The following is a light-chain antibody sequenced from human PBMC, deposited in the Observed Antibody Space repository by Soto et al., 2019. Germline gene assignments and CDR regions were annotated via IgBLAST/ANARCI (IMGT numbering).Light chain of an antibody. J-gene: IGKJ2*01. CDR3: QQYGISMYT. V-gene: IGKV3-20*01. CDR2: GAS. CDR1: QSVNSGY. Sequence: EIVLTQSPGPLSLSPGKRATVSCSASQSVNSGYLAWYQQRPGQAPRLLIYGASNRAAGIPDRFSGSGSGTDFTLTISRLEPEDVAMYYCQQYGISMYTFGQGTNLEIK.